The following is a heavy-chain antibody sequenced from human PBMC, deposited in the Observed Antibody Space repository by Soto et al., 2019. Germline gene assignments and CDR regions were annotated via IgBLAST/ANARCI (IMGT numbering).Heavy chain of an antibody. Sequence: QVQLQESGPGLVKPSETLSLTCTVSGGSISSYYWSWIRQPPGKGLEWIGYIYYSGSTNYNPSLKSRVTISVDTSKNQFSLKLSSVTAADTAVYYCARHKQQPPQPGYYYYYMDVWGKGTTVTVSS. CDR2: IYYSGST. D-gene: IGHD6-13*01. V-gene: IGHV4-59*08. J-gene: IGHJ6*03. CDR3: ARHKQQPPQPGYYYYYMDV. CDR1: GGSISSYY.